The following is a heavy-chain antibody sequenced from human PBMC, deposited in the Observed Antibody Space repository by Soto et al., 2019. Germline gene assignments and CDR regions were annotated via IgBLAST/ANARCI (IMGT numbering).Heavy chain of an antibody. CDR2: ISNNRSNK. CDR3: AKDVKRSNYYYYGMDV. J-gene: IGHJ6*02. V-gene: IGHV3-30*02. Sequence: GGSLRLSCAASGGPFSSYSMHWVRQAPGKGLEWVSFISNNRSNKYYADSVKGRFTISRDNSKNTLYLQMNSLRAEDTAVYYCAKDVKRSNYYYYGMDVWGQGTTVTVSS. CDR1: GGPFSSYS.